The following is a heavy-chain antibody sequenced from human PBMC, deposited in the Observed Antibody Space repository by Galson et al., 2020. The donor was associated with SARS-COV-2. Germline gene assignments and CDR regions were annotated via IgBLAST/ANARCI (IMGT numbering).Heavy chain of an antibody. CDR1: GYTFTTHW. CDR3: ARPRDGYTNGDFDT. V-gene: IGHV5-51*01. J-gene: IGHJ3*02. Sequence: GESLKISCQGSGYTFTTHWIGWVRQVPGKGLEWIGIVYPDDSDTRYSPSFQGQVTLSVDKSISTAYLHWSSLKASDTAMYYCARPRDGYTNGDFDTWRQGKIVIVTS. CDR2: VYPDDSDT. D-gene: IGHD6-19*01.